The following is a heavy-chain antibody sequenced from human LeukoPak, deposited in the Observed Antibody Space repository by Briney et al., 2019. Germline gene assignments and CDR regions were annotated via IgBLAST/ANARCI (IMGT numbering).Heavy chain of an antibody. CDR3: AISNDYNDYYFDY. CDR1: GFTFNTYT. CDR2: ISSGTSYI. V-gene: IGHV3-21*01. J-gene: IGHJ4*02. Sequence: PGGSLRLSCAASGFTFNTYTMNWVRQAPGKGLEWVSSISSGTSYIYYAESVKGRVTISRDNSKNTLYLQMNSLGAEDTAVYYCAISNDYNDYYFDYWGQGTLVTVSS. D-gene: IGHD4-17*01.